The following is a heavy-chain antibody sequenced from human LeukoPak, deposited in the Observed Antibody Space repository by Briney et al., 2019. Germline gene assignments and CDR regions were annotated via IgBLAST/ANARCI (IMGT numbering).Heavy chain of an antibody. CDR2: ISYDGSNK. D-gene: IGHD3-10*01. CDR3: AKDLERELLSFYYYMDV. Sequence: GGSLRLSCAASGFTFSSYGMHWVRQAPGKGLEWVAVISYDGSNKYYADSVKGRFTISRDNSKNTLYLQMNSLRAEDTAVYYCAKDLERELLSFYYYMDVWGKGTTVTVSS. CDR1: GFTFSSYG. V-gene: IGHV3-30*18. J-gene: IGHJ6*03.